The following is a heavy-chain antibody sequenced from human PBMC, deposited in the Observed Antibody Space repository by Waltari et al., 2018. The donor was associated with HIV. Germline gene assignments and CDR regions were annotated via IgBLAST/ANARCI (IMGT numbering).Heavy chain of an antibody. CDR1: GGSIGSSSHF. Sequence: QMQLQESGPGLVKPSETLSLTCTVSGGSIGSSSHFWGWIRQPPGKGLEWIGTLFYSGSTDYNPSLKSRVTRSVDTSKNQFSLKMSSVTAADTAVYYCARLQGWELIGSAALDIWGQGTMVTVSS. J-gene: IGHJ3*02. CDR3: ARLQGWELIGSAALDI. CDR2: LFYSGST. V-gene: IGHV4-39*01. D-gene: IGHD1-26*01.